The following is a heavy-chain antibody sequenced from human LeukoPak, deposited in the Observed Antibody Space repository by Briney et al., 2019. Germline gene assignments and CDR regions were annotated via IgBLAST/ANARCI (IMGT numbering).Heavy chain of an antibody. V-gene: IGHV4-39*07. J-gene: IGHJ4*02. CDR1: GGSITSSSYY. CDR3: ARVPVTGILGRNFDY. Sequence: SETLSPTCTVSGGSITSSSYYWGWIRQPPGKGLEWIASIYYSGSTYYNPSLKSRVTISVDKSQNQFSLNLSSVTAADTAVYYCARVPVTGILGRNFDYWGQGTLVTVSS. D-gene: IGHD2-21*02. CDR2: IYYSGST.